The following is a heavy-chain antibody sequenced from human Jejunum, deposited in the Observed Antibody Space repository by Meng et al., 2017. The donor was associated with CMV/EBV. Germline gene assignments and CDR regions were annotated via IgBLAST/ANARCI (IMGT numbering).Heavy chain of an antibody. CDR1: DSVSRKSAA. Sequence: DSVSRKSAAWNWIRQSPSRGLEWLGRTYYRSKWYNDYAVSVKSRITIKADTTKNQFSLHLNSVTPEDTAVYYCARDSDADDWFDPWGQGTRVTVSS. D-gene: IGHD3-10*01. CDR2: TYYRSKWYN. J-gene: IGHJ5*02. CDR3: ARDSDADDWFDP. V-gene: IGHV6-1*01.